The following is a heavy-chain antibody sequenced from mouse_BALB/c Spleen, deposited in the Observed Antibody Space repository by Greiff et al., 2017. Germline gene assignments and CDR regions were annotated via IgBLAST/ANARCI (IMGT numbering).Heavy chain of an antibody. D-gene: IGHD2-2*01. CDR3: AREGGDYGYAYFDY. CDR2: ISYSGST. Sequence: EVQLVESGPGLVKPSQSLSLTCTVTGYSITSDYAWNWIRQFPGNKLEWMGYISYSGSTSYNPSLKSRISITRDTSKNQFFLQLNSVTTEDTATYYCAREGGDYGYAYFDYWGQGTTLTVSS. V-gene: IGHV3-2*02. CDR1: GYSITSDYA. J-gene: IGHJ2*01.